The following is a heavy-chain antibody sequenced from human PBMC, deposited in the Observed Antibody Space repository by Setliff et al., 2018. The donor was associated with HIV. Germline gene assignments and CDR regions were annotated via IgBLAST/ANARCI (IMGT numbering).Heavy chain of an antibody. Sequence: SETLSLTCNVSGGSFIGSSFQSTWLRQAPGKGLDWIGDIAYTGTTMYFNYKPSLERRLSLSEDTSRHQFSLKLTSVTADDTGIYYCARGPPFAYWGQGLLVTVSS. CDR3: ARGPPFAY. J-gene: IGHJ4*02. V-gene: IGHV4-39*07. CDR1: GGSFIGSSFQ. CDR2: IAYTGTTMYF.